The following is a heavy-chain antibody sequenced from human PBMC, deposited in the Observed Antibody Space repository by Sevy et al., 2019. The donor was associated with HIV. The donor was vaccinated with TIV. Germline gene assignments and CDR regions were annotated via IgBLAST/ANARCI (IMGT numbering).Heavy chain of an antibody. CDR1: GFTFSSYG. Sequence: GGSLRLSCAASGFTFSSYGMHWVRQAPGKGLEWVAVISYDGSNRYYADSVKGRFTISRDNSKNTLYLQMNSLRAEDTAVYYCAKDYADIVVVVAATAFDIWGQGTMVTVSS. D-gene: IGHD2-15*01. CDR3: AKDYADIVVVVAATAFDI. CDR2: ISYDGSNR. J-gene: IGHJ3*02. V-gene: IGHV3-30*18.